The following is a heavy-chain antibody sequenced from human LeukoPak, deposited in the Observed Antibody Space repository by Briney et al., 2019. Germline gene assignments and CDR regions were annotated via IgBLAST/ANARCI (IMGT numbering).Heavy chain of an antibody. J-gene: IGHJ3*02. D-gene: IGHD3-22*01. V-gene: IGHV1-69*06. CDR2: IIPIFGTA. Sequence: SVKVSCKASGYTFTSHDINWVRQAPGQGLEWMGGIIPIFGTANYAQKFQGRVTITADKSTSTAYMELSSLRSEDTAVYYCARAPPYYYDSSGYYGAFDIWGQGTMVTVSS. CDR3: ARAPPYYYDSSGYYGAFDI. CDR1: GYTFTSHD.